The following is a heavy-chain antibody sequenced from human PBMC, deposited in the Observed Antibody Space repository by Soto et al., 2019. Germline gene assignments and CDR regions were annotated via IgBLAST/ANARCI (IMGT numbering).Heavy chain of an antibody. D-gene: IGHD6-6*01. V-gene: IGHV1-3*05. CDR1: GYTFTSYA. CDR2: INAGNGNT. Sequence: QVQLVQSGAEEKKPGASVKVSCKASGYTFTSYAMHWVRQAPGQRLEWMGWINAGNGNTKYSQKFQGRVTITRDTSASTAYMGLSSLRSEDTAVYYFSRAPGGSSSFVDYRGQGTLVTVSS. J-gene: IGHJ4*02. CDR3: SRAPGGSSSFVDY.